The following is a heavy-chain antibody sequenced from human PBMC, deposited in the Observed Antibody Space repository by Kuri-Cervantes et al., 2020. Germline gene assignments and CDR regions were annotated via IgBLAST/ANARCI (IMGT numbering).Heavy chain of an antibody. D-gene: IGHD6-19*01. CDR1: GYTFTSYG. V-gene: IGHV1-18*01. J-gene: IGHJ4*02. Sequence: ASVKVSCKASGYTFTSYGISWVRQAPGQGLEWMGWISAYNGNTNYAQKLQGRVTMTTDTSTSTAYMELRSLRSDDTAAYYCARIYSSGWSAALDYWGQGTLVTVSS. CDR2: ISAYNGNT. CDR3: ARIYSSGWSAALDY.